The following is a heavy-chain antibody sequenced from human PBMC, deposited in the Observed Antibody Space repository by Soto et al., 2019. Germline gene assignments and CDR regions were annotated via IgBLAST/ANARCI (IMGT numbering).Heavy chain of an antibody. CDR3: AHDGAAGIDY. D-gene: IGHD6-13*01. V-gene: IGHV2-5*02. CDR1: GISLSTSGAG. CDR2: IYWDDDK. Sequence: QITLKESGPTLVKPTQTLTLTCSLSGISLSTSGAGVGWIRQPPGKALEWLALIYWDDDKRYSPSLKSRLTSTKDTSKNQVVLTMTNMDPVDTATYYCAHDGAAGIDYWGQGTLVTVSS. J-gene: IGHJ4*02.